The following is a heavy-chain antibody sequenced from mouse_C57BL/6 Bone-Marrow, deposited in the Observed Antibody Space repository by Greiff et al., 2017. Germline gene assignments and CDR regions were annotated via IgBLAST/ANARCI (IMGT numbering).Heavy chain of an antibody. Sequence: EVKLVESGPGLVKPSQSLSLTCSVTGYSITSGYYWNWLRQFPGNKLEWMGYISYDGSNNYNPSLKNRISITRDTSKNQFFLKLNSVTTEDTATYYSARDESYYYGHWYFDVWGTGTTVTVSA. D-gene: IGHD1-1*01. CDR3: ARDESYYYGHWYFDV. V-gene: IGHV3-6*01. CDR1: GYSITSGYY. CDR2: ISYDGSN. J-gene: IGHJ1*03.